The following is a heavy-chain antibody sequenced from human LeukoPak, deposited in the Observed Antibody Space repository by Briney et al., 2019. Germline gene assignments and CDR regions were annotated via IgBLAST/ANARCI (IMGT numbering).Heavy chain of an antibody. CDR2: ISSSSSYI. D-gene: IGHD6-19*01. Sequence: GGSLRLSYAASGFTFSSYSMNWVRQAPGKGLEWVSSISSSSSYIYYADSVKGRFTISRDNAKNSLYLQMNSLRAEDTAVYYCARIAVAGPGGYWGQGTLVTVSS. CDR1: GFTFSSYS. J-gene: IGHJ4*02. CDR3: ARIAVAGPGGY. V-gene: IGHV3-21*01.